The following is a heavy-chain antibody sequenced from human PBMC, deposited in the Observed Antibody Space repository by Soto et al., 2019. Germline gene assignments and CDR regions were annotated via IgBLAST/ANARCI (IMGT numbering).Heavy chain of an antibody. CDR1: GYTFISYG. V-gene: IGHV1-18*01. CDR2: ISPYNGNT. CDR3: ARDQTKWLTDAFDI. Sequence: HVRLVQSGAEVKKPGASLKVYCKASGYTFISYGVSWVRQAPGKGLEWLGWISPYNGNTNYAQKFQGRITMTTDTSTSTVYMDLRSLRTDDTAVYYCARDQTKWLTDAFDIWGQGTMVVVSS. J-gene: IGHJ3*02. D-gene: IGHD5-12*01.